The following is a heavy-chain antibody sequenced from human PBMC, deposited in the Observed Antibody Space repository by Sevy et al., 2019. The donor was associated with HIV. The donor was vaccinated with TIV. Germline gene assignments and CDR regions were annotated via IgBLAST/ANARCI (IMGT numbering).Heavy chain of an antibody. J-gene: IGHJ6*02. Sequence: SETLSLTCAVYGGSFSGYYWSWIRQPPGKGLEWIGEINHSGSTNYNPSLKSRVTISVDTPKNQFSLKLSSVTAADTAVYYCARGPSLYYDSSGYDAGMDVWGQGTTVTVSS. CDR1: GGSFSGYY. CDR2: INHSGST. CDR3: ARGPSLYYDSSGYDAGMDV. D-gene: IGHD3-22*01. V-gene: IGHV4-34*01.